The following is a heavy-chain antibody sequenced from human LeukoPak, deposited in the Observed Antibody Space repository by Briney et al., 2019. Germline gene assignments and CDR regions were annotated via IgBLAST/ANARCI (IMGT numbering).Heavy chain of an antibody. CDR2: ISSSGSTI. CDR3: AREELMLYAIGGNWFDP. CDR1: GFTFSGYY. V-gene: IGHV3-11*04. Sequence: GGSLRLSCAASGFTFSGYYMSWIRQAPGKGLEWVSYISSSGSTIYYADSVKGRFTISRDNAKNSLYLQMNSLRAEDTAVYYCAREELMLYAIGGNWFDPWGQGTLVTVSS. J-gene: IGHJ5*02. D-gene: IGHD2-8*01.